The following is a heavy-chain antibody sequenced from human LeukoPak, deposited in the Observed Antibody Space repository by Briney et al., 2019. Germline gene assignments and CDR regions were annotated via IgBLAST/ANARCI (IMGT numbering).Heavy chain of an antibody. CDR2: ISSSTNYI. V-gene: IGHV3-21*01. D-gene: IGHD1-14*01. CDR3: ARVTTSDAFDI. CDR1: GFTFSSYG. J-gene: IGHJ3*02. Sequence: PGGSLRLSCAASGFTFSSYGMHWVRQAPGKGLEWVSSISSSTNYIYYADSVKGRFTISRDNAKNSLYLQMNSLRAEDTAVYYCARVTTSDAFDIWGQGTMVTVSS.